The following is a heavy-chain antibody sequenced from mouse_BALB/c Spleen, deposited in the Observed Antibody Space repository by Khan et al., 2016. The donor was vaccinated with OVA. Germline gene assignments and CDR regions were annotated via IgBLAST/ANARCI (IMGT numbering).Heavy chain of an antibody. CDR1: GFSLTSYG. J-gene: IGHJ4*01. CDR3: AKFTPDYYSMDY. D-gene: IGHD1-1*01. V-gene: IGHV2-3*01. Sequence: ESGPGLVAPSQSLSITCTVSGFSLTSYGVSWVRQSPGKGLEWLGVIWGDGSTNYHSTLISRLIISKDNSKSQVFLKLTGLQTDDTATYYCAKFTPDYYSMDYWGQGTSVTVSS. CDR2: IWGDGST.